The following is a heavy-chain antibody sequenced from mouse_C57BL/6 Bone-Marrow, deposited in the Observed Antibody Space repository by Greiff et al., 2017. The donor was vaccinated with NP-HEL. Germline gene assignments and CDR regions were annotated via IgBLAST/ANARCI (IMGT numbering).Heavy chain of an antibody. CDR3: ARGLWNYYAMDY. J-gene: IGHJ4*01. D-gene: IGHD1-1*02. CDR2: IHPNSGST. Sequence: VQLQQPGAELVKPGASVKLSCKASGYTFTSYWMHWVKQRPGQGLEWIGMIHPNSGSTNYNEKFKSKATLTVDKSSSTAYMQLSSLTSEDSAVXYCARGLWNYYAMDYWGQGTSVTVSS. V-gene: IGHV1-64*01. CDR1: GYTFTSYW.